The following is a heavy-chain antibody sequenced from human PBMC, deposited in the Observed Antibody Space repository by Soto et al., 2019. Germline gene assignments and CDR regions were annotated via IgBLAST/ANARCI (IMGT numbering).Heavy chain of an antibody. CDR3: ARDGMGPFHY. CDR2: TSYSGNT. D-gene: IGHD1-1*01. V-gene: IGHV4-59*02. CDR1: GGSVSTYQ. Sequence: SETLSLTCTISGGSVSTYQWNWIRQPPGKELEWIGLTSYSGNTNYNPSLKSRVAMAVDTSKNQFSLTLSSVTAADTAVYSCARDGMGPFHYWGQGTLVTVSS. J-gene: IGHJ4*02.